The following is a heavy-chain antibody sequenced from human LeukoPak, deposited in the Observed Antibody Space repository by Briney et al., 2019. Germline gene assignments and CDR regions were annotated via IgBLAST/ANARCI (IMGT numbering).Heavy chain of an antibody. D-gene: IGHD3-22*01. CDR3: ARGRLGYYDSSGYYWRFDY. V-gene: IGHV3-7*01. CDR2: IKQDGSEK. J-gene: IGHJ4*02. Sequence: GGSLRLSCAASGFTFSSYWMSWVRQAPGKGLEWVANIKQDGSEKYYVDFVTGVFIIFRVNAKNYLYLKSNSLRADDTAVYYCARGRLGYYDSSGYYWRFDYWGQGALVTVSS. CDR1: GFTFSSYW.